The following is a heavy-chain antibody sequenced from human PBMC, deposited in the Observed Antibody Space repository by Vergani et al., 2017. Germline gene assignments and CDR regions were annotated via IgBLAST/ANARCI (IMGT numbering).Heavy chain of an antibody. Sequence: QVQLQQWGAGLLKPSETLSLTCAVYGGSFSGYYWTWIRQPPGKGLEWIGEIKHSGSTNYNPSLKSRVTISVDTSKNQFSLKLSSVTAADTAVYYCARRGSSGYYYGIDYWGQGTLVTVSS. D-gene: IGHD3-22*01. J-gene: IGHJ4*02. V-gene: IGHV4-34*01. CDR3: ARRGSSGYYYGIDY. CDR1: GGSFSGYY. CDR2: IKHSGST.